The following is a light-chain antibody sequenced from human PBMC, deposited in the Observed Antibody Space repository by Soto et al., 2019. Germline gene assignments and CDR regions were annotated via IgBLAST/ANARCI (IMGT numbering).Light chain of an antibody. CDR3: IQALQTGT. J-gene: IGKJ1*01. CDR1: QSLLHSNGYNY. Sequence: DIVMTQSPLSLPVTPGEPASISCRSSQSLLHSNGYNYLDWYLQKPGQSPQLLIYLGSNRASGVPDRISGSGAGTDFTLKISRVEAEDVGVYYCIQALQTGTFGRGTKVEIK. V-gene: IGKV2-28*01. CDR2: LGS.